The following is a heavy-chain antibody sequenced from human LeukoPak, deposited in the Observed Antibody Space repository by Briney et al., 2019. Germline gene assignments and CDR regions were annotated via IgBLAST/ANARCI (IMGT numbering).Heavy chain of an antibody. D-gene: IGHD3-16*02. CDR1: GFTFSNYA. V-gene: IGHV3-30*02. Sequence: GGSLRLSCAASGFTFSNYAIHWVRQAPGKGLDWVAFIRYDGSNKYYADSVKGRFTISRDNSKNTLYLQMNSLRAEDTAVYYCTRGDYVWGSYRYSPYYFDYWGQGTLVTVSS. CDR3: TRGDYVWGSYRYSPYYFDY. CDR2: IRYDGSNK. J-gene: IGHJ4*02.